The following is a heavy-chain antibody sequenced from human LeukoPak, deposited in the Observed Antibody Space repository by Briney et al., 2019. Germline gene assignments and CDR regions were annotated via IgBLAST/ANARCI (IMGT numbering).Heavy chain of an antibody. J-gene: IGHJ4*03. CDR1: GGSISSYY. D-gene: IGHD1-26*01. Sequence: SETLSLTCTVSGGSISSYYWSWIRQPAGKGLEWIGRIYTSGSNNYNPSLKSRVTMSVDTSKNQFSLKLSSVTAADTAGYYCARRDTAGIVGVTPREFWGDGTLVSVSS. V-gene: IGHV4-4*07. CDR3: ARRDTAGIVGVTPREF. CDR2: IYTSGSN.